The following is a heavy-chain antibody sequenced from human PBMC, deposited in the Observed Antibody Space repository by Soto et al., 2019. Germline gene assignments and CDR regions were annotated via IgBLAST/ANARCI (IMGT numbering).Heavy chain of an antibody. J-gene: IGHJ6*02. CDR1: EFSFSSYR. CDR2: INEDGTDK. CDR3: AKSPMVRTFHYGMDV. D-gene: IGHD2-8*01. V-gene: IGHV3-7*05. Sequence: EVQVVESGGGLVQPGGSLRVSCAASEFSFSSYRMSWVRQAPGKGLEWVADINEDGTDKYYADAVKGRFTISRDNAKNSLYLQMNNLRAGDTAVYFCAKSPMVRTFHYGMDVWGQGTTVTVSS.